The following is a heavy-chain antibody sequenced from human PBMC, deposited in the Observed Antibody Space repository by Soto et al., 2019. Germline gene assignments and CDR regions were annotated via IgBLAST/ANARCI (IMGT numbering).Heavy chain of an antibody. Sequence: SPTLSLTGAISRDRASSNSATWNWIRPSPSRGLEWLGRTYYRSKWYNDYALSVRSRITINPDTSKNQFSLHLNSVTPEDTAVYYCGRAHLGTARYTLEPFDPWGPGTLVTVSS. V-gene: IGHV6-1*01. CDR3: GRAHLGTARYTLEPFDP. CDR1: RDRASSNSAT. D-gene: IGHD3-16*01. J-gene: IGHJ5*02. CDR2: TYYRSKWYN.